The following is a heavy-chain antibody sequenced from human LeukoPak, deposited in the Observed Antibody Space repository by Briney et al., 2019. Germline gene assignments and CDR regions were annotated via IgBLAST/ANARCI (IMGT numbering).Heavy chain of an antibody. J-gene: IGHJ3*02. D-gene: IGHD2-2*01. Sequence: HPGGSLRLSCAASGFTFSSYSMNWVRQAPGKGLEWVSAISGSGGSTYYADSVKGRFTISRDKSKNTLSLQMNSLRAEDTAVYYCAKDLTVVPAGGDAFDIWGQGTMVTVSS. CDR1: GFTFSSYS. CDR2: ISGSGGST. V-gene: IGHV3-23*01. CDR3: AKDLTVVPAGGDAFDI.